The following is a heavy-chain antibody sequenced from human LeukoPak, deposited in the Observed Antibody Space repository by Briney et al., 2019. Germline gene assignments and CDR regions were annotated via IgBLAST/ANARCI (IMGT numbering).Heavy chain of an antibody. D-gene: IGHD3-10*01. CDR2: IKQDGSEK. Sequence: GGSLRLSCAASGFTFSSYWMSWVRQAPGKGLEWVANIKQDGSEKYYVDSVKGRFTISRDNAKNSLYLQMNSLRAEDTAVYYCARDCRVWFGEYRGDAFDIWGQGTMVTVSS. V-gene: IGHV3-7*01. J-gene: IGHJ3*02. CDR3: ARDCRVWFGEYRGDAFDI. CDR1: GFTFSSYW.